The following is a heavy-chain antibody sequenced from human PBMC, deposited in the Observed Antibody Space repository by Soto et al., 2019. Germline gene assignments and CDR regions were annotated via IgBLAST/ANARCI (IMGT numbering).Heavy chain of an antibody. Sequence: GGSLRLSCAASGFTFSSYAMNWVRQAPGKGLEWVSGISATGAKTYSADSVKGRFTTSRDNSKDTVYLEMNNLRAEDTAVYYCTKSRSAMVYYFDFWGLGALVTVSS. CDR1: GFTFSSYA. CDR3: TKSRSAMVYYFDF. V-gene: IGHV3-23*01. D-gene: IGHD1-20*01. CDR2: ISATGAKT. J-gene: IGHJ4*02.